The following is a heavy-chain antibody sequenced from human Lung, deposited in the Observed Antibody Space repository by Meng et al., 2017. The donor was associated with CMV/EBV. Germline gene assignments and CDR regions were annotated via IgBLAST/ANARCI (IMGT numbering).Heavy chain of an antibody. J-gene: IGHJ5*02. CDR2: INPADSNT. CDR3: VRGTLRFLEWFEGGWFDP. V-gene: IGHV5-51*01. D-gene: IGHD3-3*01. CDR1: GYAFTTYW. Sequence: GGSLRLSCKTSGYAFTTYWVGWVRQKPGKGLEWMGIINPADSNTRYSPSFQGQVTISADKSTSTAYLQWSSLRASDTAMYYCVRGTLRFLEWFEGGWFDPWGQGTPVTVPS.